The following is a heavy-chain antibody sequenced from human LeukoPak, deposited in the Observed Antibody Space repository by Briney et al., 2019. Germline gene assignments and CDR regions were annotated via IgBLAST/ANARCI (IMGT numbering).Heavy chain of an antibody. CDR2: ISYDGSNK. V-gene: IGHV3-30*03. CDR3: AMVSDGY. CDR1: GFTFSSYS. J-gene: IGHJ4*02. Sequence: PGGSLRLSCAASGFTFSSYSMHWVRQAPGKGLEWVAVISYDGSNKYYADSVKGRFTISRDNSKNTLYLQMNSLRAEDTAVYYCAMVSDGYWGQGTLVTVSS. D-gene: IGHD3-10*01.